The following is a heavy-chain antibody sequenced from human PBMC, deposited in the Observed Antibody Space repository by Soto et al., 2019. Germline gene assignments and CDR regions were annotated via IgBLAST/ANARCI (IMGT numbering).Heavy chain of an antibody. V-gene: IGHV1-69*06. CDR3: ASVGYSLIPPESFHH. CDR1: GGTFSSYA. J-gene: IGHJ1*01. Sequence: SVKVSCKASGGTFSSYAISWVRQAPGQGLEWMGGIIPIFGTANYAQKFQGRVTITADKSTSTAYMELSSLRSEDTAVYYCASVGYSLIPPESFHHWGQGTLVTVSS. D-gene: IGHD2-15*01. CDR2: IIPIFGTA.